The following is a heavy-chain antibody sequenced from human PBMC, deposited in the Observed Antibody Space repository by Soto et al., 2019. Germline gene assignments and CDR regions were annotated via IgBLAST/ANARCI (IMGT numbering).Heavy chain of an antibody. Sequence: GGSLRLSCAASAFTFSDYYMGWIRQAPGKGLEWLSYISGNGNTIYYADSVRGRLTISRDNTKNTLYLQMNSLSPEDTAVYYCAKGSASSRPYFFDYWGQGALVTVSS. CDR3: AKGSASSRPYFFDY. CDR2: ISGNGNTI. D-gene: IGHD2-2*01. CDR1: AFTFSDYY. J-gene: IGHJ4*02. V-gene: IGHV3-11*01.